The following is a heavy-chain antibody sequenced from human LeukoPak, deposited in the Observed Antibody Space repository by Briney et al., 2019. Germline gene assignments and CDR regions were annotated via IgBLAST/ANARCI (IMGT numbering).Heavy chain of an antibody. CDR3: AKEAGDGWSYFDY. CDR2: ISSGSGNT. V-gene: IGHV3-23*01. Sequence: GGSLRLSCGASGFTFSSYEMNWVRQAPGKGLEWVSGISSGSGNTYYADSVKGRFTISRDNSKNTVYLQIISLRAEDTALYHCAKEAGDGWSYFDYWGQGTLVTVSS. J-gene: IGHJ4*02. D-gene: IGHD6-19*01. CDR1: GFTFSSYE.